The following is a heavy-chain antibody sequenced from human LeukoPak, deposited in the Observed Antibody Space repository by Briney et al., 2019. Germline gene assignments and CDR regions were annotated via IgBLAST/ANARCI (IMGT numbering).Heavy chain of an antibody. Sequence: GGSLRLSCAASGFAFSSYGMHWVRQAPGKGLEWVAVIWYGGSNEYYADSVKGRFTISRDNSKNTLYLQMNSLRAEDTAVYYCAKSPSGGYFDYWGQGTLVTVSS. D-gene: IGHD3-10*01. CDR1: GFAFSSYG. V-gene: IGHV3-30*02. CDR3: AKSPSGGYFDY. CDR2: IWYGGSNE. J-gene: IGHJ4*02.